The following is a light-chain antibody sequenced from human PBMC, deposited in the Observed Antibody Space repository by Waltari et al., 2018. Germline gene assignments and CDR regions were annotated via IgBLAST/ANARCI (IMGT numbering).Light chain of an antibody. CDR3: QQSYSFTRT. Sequence: DIQMTQSPSSLSASVGDRVTITCRASQTISRYLNWYQQKPGRAPNLLIYAASSLQSGVPSRFSGSGSGRDFTLIITSLQPEDFATYYCQQSYSFTRTFGQGTKVEIK. CDR2: AAS. CDR1: QTISRY. J-gene: IGKJ1*01. V-gene: IGKV1-39*01.